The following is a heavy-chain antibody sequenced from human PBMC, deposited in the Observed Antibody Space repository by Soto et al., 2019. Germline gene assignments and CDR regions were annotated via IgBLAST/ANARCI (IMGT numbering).Heavy chain of an antibody. CDR2: IYYSGST. CDR1: GGSISSYY. CDR3: ARSPVVPAATKYYYYYYMDV. Sequence: PSETLSLTCTVSGGSISSYYWSWIRQPPGKGLEWIGYIYYSGSTNYNPSLKSRVTISVDTSKNQFSLKLSSVTAADTAVYYCARSPVVPAATKYYYYYYMDVWGKGTTVTVSS. D-gene: IGHD2-2*01. V-gene: IGHV4-59*08. J-gene: IGHJ6*03.